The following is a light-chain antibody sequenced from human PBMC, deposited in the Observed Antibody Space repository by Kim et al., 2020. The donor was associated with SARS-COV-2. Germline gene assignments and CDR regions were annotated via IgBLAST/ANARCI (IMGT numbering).Light chain of an antibody. CDR3: QQYKNWPPIT. CDR1: QSVSSS. CDR2: AAS. Sequence: EIVMTQSPATLSVSPGERATLSCRATQSVSSSLAWYQQKPGQPPRLLIYAASTRATGVPARFSGSGSGTEFTLTISRLQSEDFAVYYCQQYKNWPPITFGQGTRLEIK. V-gene: IGKV3-15*01. J-gene: IGKJ5*01.